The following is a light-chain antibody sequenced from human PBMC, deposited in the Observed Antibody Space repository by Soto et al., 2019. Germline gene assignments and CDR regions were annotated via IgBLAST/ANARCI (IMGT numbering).Light chain of an antibody. V-gene: IGKV1-9*01. CDR2: AAS. Sequence: DIQLTQSPSFLSASVGDRVTVTCRASQGISNYLAWYQQKPGKAPKLLIYAASTLYSGVPSRFGGSGSGTEFTLTISSLQPEDFATYYCQQVLSYPQTFGGGTKAEIK. J-gene: IGKJ4*01. CDR1: QGISNY. CDR3: QQVLSYPQT.